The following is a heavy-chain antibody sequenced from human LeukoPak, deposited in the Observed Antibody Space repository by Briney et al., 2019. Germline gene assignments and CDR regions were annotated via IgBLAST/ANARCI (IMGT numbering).Heavy chain of an antibody. D-gene: IGHD2-8*01. CDR3: AKDDSTGTYDIPY. J-gene: IGHJ4*02. Sequence: GGSLRLSCAASGFTFSSYGMHWVRQAPGKGLEWVAVISYDGSNKYYADSVKGRFTISRDNSKNTLYLQMNSLRGEDTALYYCAKDDSTGTYDIPYWGQGTLVTVSS. V-gene: IGHV3-30*18. CDR2: ISYDGSNK. CDR1: GFTFSSYG.